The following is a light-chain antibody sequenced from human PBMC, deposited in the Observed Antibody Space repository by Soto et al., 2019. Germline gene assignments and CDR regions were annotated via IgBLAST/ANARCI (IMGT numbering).Light chain of an antibody. CDR3: PQYNDWPLT. J-gene: IGKJ4*01. CDR1: QSISSN. CDR2: DIS. Sequence: IVMTQSPATLSVSPGERATLSCRASQSISSNLAWYQQKPGQAPRLLIYDISARATGIPTRFSGSGSGTEFTLTISSLQSEDFAVYYCPQYNDWPLTFGGGTKVDIK. V-gene: IGKV3D-15*01.